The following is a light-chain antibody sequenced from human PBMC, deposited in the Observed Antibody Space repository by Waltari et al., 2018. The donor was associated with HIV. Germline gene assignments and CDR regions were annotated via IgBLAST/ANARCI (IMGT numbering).Light chain of an antibody. CDR2: GDS. Sequence: LTQPPSVSGAPGLNVTITCSPSVSDFGANIDVHWYGHSPGTAPRLLIYGDSVRPSGRPDRFVGFKSAFLAFLTVVGLQVGDEADYYCQSYDRTLDSRVFGGGTRLTVL. CDR1: VSDFGANID. J-gene: IGLJ3*02. CDR3: QSYDRTLDSRV. V-gene: IGLV1-40*01.